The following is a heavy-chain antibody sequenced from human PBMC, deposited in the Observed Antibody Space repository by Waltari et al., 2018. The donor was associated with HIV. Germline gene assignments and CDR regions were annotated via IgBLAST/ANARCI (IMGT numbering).Heavy chain of an antibody. V-gene: IGHV4-61*02. CDR1: GGSISRGSYY. CDR3: ARRGIQLWFYAFDI. CDR2: IYTSGST. D-gene: IGHD5-18*01. Sequence: QVQLQESGPGLVKPSQTLSLTCTVSGGSISRGSYYWSWIRQPAGKGLEWIGRIYTSGSTNYNPSLKGRVTISVDTSKNQFSLKLSSVTAADSAVYYCARRGIQLWFYAFDIWGQGTMVTVSS. J-gene: IGHJ3*02.